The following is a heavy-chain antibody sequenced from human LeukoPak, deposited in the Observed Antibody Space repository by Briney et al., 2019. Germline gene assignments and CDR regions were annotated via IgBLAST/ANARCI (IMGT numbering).Heavy chain of an antibody. D-gene: IGHD3-16*02. CDR1: GYGFTSHY. J-gene: IGHJ5*02. Sequence: GASVKVSRKASGYGFTSHYMHWVRQAPGQGLEWMGLINPSGSSTLYAQKFQGRVTMTRDMSTTTDYMELSSLRSEDTAVYYCARDNSVGDIAWWFDPWGQGTLVTVSS. V-gene: IGHV1-46*01. CDR3: ARDNSVGDIAWWFDP. CDR2: INPSGSST.